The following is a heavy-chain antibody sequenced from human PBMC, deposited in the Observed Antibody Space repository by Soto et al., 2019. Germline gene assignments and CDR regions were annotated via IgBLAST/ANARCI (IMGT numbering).Heavy chain of an antibody. J-gene: IGHJ4*02. CDR2: VFYTGNT. CDR3: ARSYSGTFYGYDI. D-gene: IGHD1-26*01. Sequence: SETLSLTCTVSGGSVISFHWSLIRQSPGKGLEWIGYVFYTGNTKYNPALKRRVTISVDTSKKQFSLKLSSVSAADTGLYYCARSYSGTFYGYDIWGQGILVTVSS. CDR1: GGSVISFH. V-gene: IGHV4-59*02.